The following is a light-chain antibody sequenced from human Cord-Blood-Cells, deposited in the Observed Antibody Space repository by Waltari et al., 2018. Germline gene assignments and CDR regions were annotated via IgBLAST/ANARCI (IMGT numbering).Light chain of an antibody. V-gene: IGLV3-25*03. CDR2: KDS. CDR3: QSADSSGTWV. Sequence: QPPSVSVSPGQTARITCSGDALPKQYAYWYQQKPGQAPVLVIYKDSERPSGIPERFSGSSSGTTVTLTISGVQAEDEADYYCQSADSSGTWVFGGGTKLTVL. J-gene: IGLJ3*02. CDR1: ALPKQY.